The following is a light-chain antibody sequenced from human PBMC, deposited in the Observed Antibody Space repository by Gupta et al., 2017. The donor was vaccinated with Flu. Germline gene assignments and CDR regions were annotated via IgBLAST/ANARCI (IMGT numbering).Light chain of an antibody. CDR3: SSYAGSWV. Sequence: QSALTQPASVSGSPGQSVTISCAGASSDVGTHNFVCWYQQHPGRAPKLVIYEDTKRPSGISNRFSGSKSDSTASLTISGLQAEDEADYYCSSYAGSWVCGGGTKLTVL. CDR1: SSDVGTHNF. V-gene: IGLV2-23*01. J-gene: IGLJ3*02. CDR2: EDT.